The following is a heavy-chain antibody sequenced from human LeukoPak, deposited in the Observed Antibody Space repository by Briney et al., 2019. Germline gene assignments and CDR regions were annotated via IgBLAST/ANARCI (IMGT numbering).Heavy chain of an antibody. D-gene: IGHD6-13*01. CDR3: ASVTDSSSWYSDY. CDR2: ISSSSSYI. J-gene: IGHJ4*02. CDR1: GFTFSSYS. V-gene: IGHV3-21*01. Sequence: PGGSLRLSCAASGFTFSSYSMNWVRQAPGKGLEWVSSISSSSSYIYYADSVKGRFTISRDNAKNSLYLQMNSLRAEDTAVYYCASVTDSSSWYSDYWGQGTLVTVSS.